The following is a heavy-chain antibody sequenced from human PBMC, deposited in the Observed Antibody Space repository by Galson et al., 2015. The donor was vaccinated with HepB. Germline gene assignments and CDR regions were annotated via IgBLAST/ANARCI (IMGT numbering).Heavy chain of an antibody. V-gene: IGHV1-69*13. CDR2: IIPIFGTA. D-gene: IGHD2-2*01. Sequence: SVKVSCKASGGTFSSYAISWVRQAPGQGLEWMGGIIPIFGTANYAQKFQGRVTITADESTSTAYMELSSLRSEDTAVYYCASSIVVVPAAIRGWFDPWGQGTLVTVSS. J-gene: IGHJ5*02. CDR3: ASSIVVVPAAIRGWFDP. CDR1: GGTFSSYA.